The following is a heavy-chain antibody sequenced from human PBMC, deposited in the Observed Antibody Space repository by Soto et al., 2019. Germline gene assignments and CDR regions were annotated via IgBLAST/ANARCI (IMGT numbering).Heavy chain of an antibody. V-gene: IGHV1-46*01. J-gene: IGHJ4*02. D-gene: IGHD6-19*01. CDR2: INPSGGST. CDR1: GYTFTSYY. Sequence: QVQLVQSGAEVKKPGASVKVSCKASGYTFTSYYMHWVRQAPGQGLEWMGIINPSGGSTSYAQKFXXSXTXXRDTSTSTVYLELSSLRSEDTAVYYCARESIAVADWGQGTLVTVSS. CDR3: ARESIAVAD.